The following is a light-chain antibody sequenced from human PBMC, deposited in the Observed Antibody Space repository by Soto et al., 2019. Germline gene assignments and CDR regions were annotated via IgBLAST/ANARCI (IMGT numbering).Light chain of an antibody. Sequence: QSVLTQPPSVSAAPGQKVIISCSGSSSNIGNNYVSWYQRLPGTAPKLLIYDNNRRPSGIPDRCSGSKSGTSATLGITGLQTGDEADYYCGTWDSSLSAYVVGTGTKVTVL. CDR2: DNN. J-gene: IGLJ1*01. CDR3: GTWDSSLSAYV. V-gene: IGLV1-51*01. CDR1: SSNIGNNY.